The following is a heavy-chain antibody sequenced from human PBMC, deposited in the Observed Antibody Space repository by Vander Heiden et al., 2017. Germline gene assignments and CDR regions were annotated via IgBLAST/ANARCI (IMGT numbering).Heavy chain of an antibody. D-gene: IGHD3-22*01. Sequence: EVQLLESGGGLVQPGGSLGLSCAASGFTFGSYARSWVRQAPGKGLEWVSAISGSGGSTYYADSVKGRFTISRDNSKNTLYLQMNSLRAEDTAVYYCAKGNYYDSSGYYDYWGQGTLVTVSS. CDR2: ISGSGGST. V-gene: IGHV3-23*01. CDR3: AKGNYYDSSGYYDY. CDR1: GFTFGSYA. J-gene: IGHJ4*02.